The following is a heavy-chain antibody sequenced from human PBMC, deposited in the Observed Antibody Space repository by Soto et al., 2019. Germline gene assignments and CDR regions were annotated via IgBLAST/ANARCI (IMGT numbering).Heavy chain of an antibody. CDR1: GFTFDDYT. CDR2: ISWDGGST. CDR3: AKDRRSLSYYYFGMDV. Sequence: GGSLRLSCAASGFTFDDYTMHWVRQAPGKGLEWVSLISWDGGSTYYADPVKGRFTISRDNSKNSLYLQMNSLRTEDTALYYCAKDRRSLSYYYFGMDVLGQGDTVTVSS. V-gene: IGHV3-43*01. J-gene: IGHJ6*02.